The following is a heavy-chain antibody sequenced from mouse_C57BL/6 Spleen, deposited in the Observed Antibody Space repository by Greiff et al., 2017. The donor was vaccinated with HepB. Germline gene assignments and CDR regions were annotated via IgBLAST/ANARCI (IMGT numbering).Heavy chain of an antibody. Sequence: VQLQQSGAELARPGASVKMSCKASGYTFTSYTMHWVKQRPGQGLEWIGYINPSSGYTKYNQKFKDKATLTADKSTSTAYMQLSSLTSEDSAVYYCAREDGYYPLDYWGQGTTLTGSS. D-gene: IGHD2-3*01. CDR1: GYTFTSYT. CDR3: AREDGYYPLDY. V-gene: IGHV1-4*01. J-gene: IGHJ2*01. CDR2: INPSSGYT.